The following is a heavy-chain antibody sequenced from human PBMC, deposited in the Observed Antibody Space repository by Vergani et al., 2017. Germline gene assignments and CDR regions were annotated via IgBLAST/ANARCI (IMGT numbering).Heavy chain of an antibody. CDR2: IRNKANDYTT. V-gene: IGHV3-72*01. J-gene: IGHJ3*02. D-gene: IGHD3-10*01. CDR1: GFIFSDHY. CDR3: VRDQVTMLRGSDALDI. Sequence: EVQVVESGGGLVQPGGSLRLSCAASGFIFSDHYMDWVRQAPGKGLEWVGRIRNKANDYTTQYAASVKGRFTISRDDSKSIAYLQMNNLQTEDTAMYYCVRDQVTMLRGSDALDIWGQGTTVTFSS.